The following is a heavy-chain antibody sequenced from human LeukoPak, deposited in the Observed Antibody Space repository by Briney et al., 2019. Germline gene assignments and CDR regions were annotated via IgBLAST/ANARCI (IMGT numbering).Heavy chain of an antibody. V-gene: IGHV1-69*04. CDR3: AREVRGVPHGMDV. CDR2: IIPILGIA. J-gene: IGHJ6*02. D-gene: IGHD3-10*01. CDR1: GGTFSSYA. Sequence: GSSVKVSCKASGGTFSSYAISWVRQAPGQGLEWMGRIIPILGIANYAQKFQGRVTITADKSTSTAYMELSSLRSEDTAVYYCAREVRGVPHGMDVWGQGTTVTVSS.